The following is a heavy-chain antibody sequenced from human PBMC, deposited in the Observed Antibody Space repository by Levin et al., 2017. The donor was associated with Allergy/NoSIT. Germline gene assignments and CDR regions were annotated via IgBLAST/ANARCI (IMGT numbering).Heavy chain of an antibody. J-gene: IGHJ4*02. D-gene: IGHD1-7*01. CDR1: GFSFGDYG. Sequence: RPGGSLRLSCAASGFSFGDYGMHWVRQAPGKGLQWVAVIWWNGDNKFYGDSVKGRFSISRDNSKNTVSLQMNSLRGEDTAVYYCARANRNWDYVEDGPNFDYWGRGTLVTVSS. CDR3: ARANRNWDYVEDGPNFDY. V-gene: IGHV3-33*01. CDR2: IWWNGDNK.